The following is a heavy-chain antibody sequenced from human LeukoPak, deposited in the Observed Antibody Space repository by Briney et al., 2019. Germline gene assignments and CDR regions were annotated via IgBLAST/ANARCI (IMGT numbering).Heavy chain of an antibody. J-gene: IGHJ6*02. CDR3: ARGAGATRSFYYYGMAV. CDR2: INPNSGGT. CDR1: GYTFTGYY. Sequence: GASVKVSCKASGYTFTGYYMHWVRQAPGQGLEWMGWINPNSGGTNYAQKFQGRVTMTRDTSISTAYMELSRLRSDDTAVYYCARGAGATRSFYYYGMAVWGQGTTVTVSS. V-gene: IGHV1-2*02. D-gene: IGHD1-26*01.